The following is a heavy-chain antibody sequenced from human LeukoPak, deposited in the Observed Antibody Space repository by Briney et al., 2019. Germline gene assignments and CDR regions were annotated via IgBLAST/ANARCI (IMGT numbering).Heavy chain of an antibody. V-gene: IGHV1-18*01. CDR3: ARGDYGAYSAVY. CDR2: IIAYNGNT. J-gene: IGHJ4*02. D-gene: IGHD4-23*01. CDR1: GYTFTNYG. Sequence: ASVKVSCKASGYTFTNYGISWVRQAPGQGLEWMGRIIAYNGNTNYAQKFQGRVTMTTDTSTSTAYMELKSLRSDDTAVYYCARGDYGAYSAVYWGQGTLVTVSS.